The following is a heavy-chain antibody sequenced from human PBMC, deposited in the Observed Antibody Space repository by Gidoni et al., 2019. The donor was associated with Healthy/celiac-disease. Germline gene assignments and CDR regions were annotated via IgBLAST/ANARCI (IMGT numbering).Heavy chain of an antibody. CDR1: GGSISRGSYY. D-gene: IGHD1-26*01. CDR3: ARGVGATWLWFDP. J-gene: IGHJ5*02. CDR2: LNTSGST. V-gene: IGHV4-61*02. Sequence: QVQLQESGPGLVKPSQTLSLTCPVSGGSISRGSYYWSWIRQPAGKGLEWIGRLNTSGSTNYNPSLKSRVTISVDTSKNQFSLKLSSVTAADTAVYYCARGVGATWLWFDPWGQGTLVTVSS.